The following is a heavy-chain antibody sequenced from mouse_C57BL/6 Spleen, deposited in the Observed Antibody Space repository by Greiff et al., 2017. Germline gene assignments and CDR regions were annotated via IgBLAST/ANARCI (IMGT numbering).Heavy chain of an antibody. Sequence: VQLQQSGPGLVQPSQSLSITCTVSGFSLTSYGVHWVRQSPGKGLEWLGVIWSGGSTDYNAAFISRLSISKDNSKSQVFFKMNSLQADDTAIYYCARRSNYVNYYAMDYWGQGTSVTVSS. CDR3: ARRSNYVNYYAMDY. CDR2: IWSGGST. J-gene: IGHJ4*01. D-gene: IGHD2-5*01. V-gene: IGHV2-2*01. CDR1: GFSLTSYG.